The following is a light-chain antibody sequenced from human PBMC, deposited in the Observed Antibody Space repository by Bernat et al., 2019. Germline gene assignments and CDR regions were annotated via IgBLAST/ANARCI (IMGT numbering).Light chain of an antibody. CDR3: MQALQTPLT. J-gene: IGKJ4*01. CDR2: LGS. V-gene: IGKV2-28*01. CDR1: QSLLHSNGYNY. Sequence: DIVMTQSPLSLPVTPGEPASISCRSSQSLLHSNGYNYLDWYLQKPGQSPQLLIYLGSNRASGVPDRFSGRGSGTDCTLKSSRVEAEDVGVYYCMQALQTPLTFGGGTKVAIK.